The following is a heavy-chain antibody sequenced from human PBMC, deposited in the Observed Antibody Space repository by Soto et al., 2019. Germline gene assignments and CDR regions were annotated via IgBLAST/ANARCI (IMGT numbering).Heavy chain of an antibody. Sequence: QVQLQESGPGLVKPSETLSLTCTVSGGSISSYYWSWIRQPPGKGLEWIGYIYYSGSSNYNPFLKSRVTISVDTSKNQFSLKLSSVTAADTAVYYCARRYGGNFDYWGQGTLVTVSS. CDR3: ARRYGGNFDY. CDR1: GGSISSYY. D-gene: IGHD2-15*01. J-gene: IGHJ4*02. CDR2: IYYSGSS. V-gene: IGHV4-59*08.